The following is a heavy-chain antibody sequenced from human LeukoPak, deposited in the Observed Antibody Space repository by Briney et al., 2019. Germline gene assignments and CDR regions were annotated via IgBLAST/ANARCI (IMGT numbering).Heavy chain of an antibody. J-gene: IGHJ5*02. CDR2: ISGSGGST. V-gene: IGHV3-23*01. D-gene: IGHD3-10*01. CDR1: GFTFSSYW. Sequence: GGSLRLSCAASGFTFSSYWMSWVRQAPGKGLEWVSAISGSGGSTYYADSVKGRFTISRDNSKNTLYLQMNSLRAEDTAVYYCATPPPGWFGELGDPGGQGTLVTVSS. CDR3: ATPPPGWFGELGDP.